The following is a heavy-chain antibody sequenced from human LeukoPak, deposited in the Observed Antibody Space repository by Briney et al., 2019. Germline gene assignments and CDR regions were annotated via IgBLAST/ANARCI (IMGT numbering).Heavy chain of an antibody. CDR2: IYYSAST. CDR1: GGSISSYY. Sequence: SETLSLTCSVSGGSISSYYWSWIRQPPGKGLEWIGYIYYSASTNYNPSLKSRVTISVDTSKNQFSLKLNSMTAADTAVYYCAREGDSSGYYFSYWGQGTLVTVSS. CDR3: AREGDSSGYYFSY. D-gene: IGHD3-22*01. V-gene: IGHV4-59*01. J-gene: IGHJ4*02.